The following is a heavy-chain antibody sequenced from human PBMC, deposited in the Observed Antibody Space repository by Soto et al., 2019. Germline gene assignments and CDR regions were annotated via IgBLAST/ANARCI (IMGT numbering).Heavy chain of an antibody. Sequence: RSLTCTVSGGSISSSSYYWGWIRQPPGKGLEWIGSIYYSGSTYYNPSLKSRVTISVDTSKNQFSLKLSSVTAADTAVYFCTRSHYFDYWGQGALVTVSS. V-gene: IGHV4-39*01. CDR3: TRSHYFDY. J-gene: IGHJ4*02. CDR1: GGSISSSSYY. CDR2: IYYSGST.